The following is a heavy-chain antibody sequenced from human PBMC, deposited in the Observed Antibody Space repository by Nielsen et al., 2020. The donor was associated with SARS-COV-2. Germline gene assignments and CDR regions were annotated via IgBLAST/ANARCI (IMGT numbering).Heavy chain of an antibody. CDR3: ARGYRTGYCSGGSCYGPVDY. V-gene: IGHV7-4-1*02. Sequence: WVRQAPGQGLEWMGWINTNTGNPTYAQGFTGRFVFSLDTSVSTAYLQISSLKAEDTAVYYCARGYRTGYCSGGSCYGPVDYWGQGTLVTVSS. J-gene: IGHJ4*02. CDR2: INTNTGNP. D-gene: IGHD2-15*01.